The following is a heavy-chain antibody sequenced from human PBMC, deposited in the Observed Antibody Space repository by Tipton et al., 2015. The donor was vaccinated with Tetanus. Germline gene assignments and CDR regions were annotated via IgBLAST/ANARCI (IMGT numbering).Heavy chain of an antibody. CDR2: IYYTGNT. J-gene: IGHJ4*02. CDR3: AKLKSRDGYSAIDY. V-gene: IGHV4-31*03. D-gene: IGHD5-24*01. CDR1: GGSINSGGYY. Sequence: LRLSCTVSGGSINSGGYYWSWLRQHPGKGLEWIGYIYYTGNTYYNPSLKSRVTISVDTSNNQFTLRLISVTAADTALYYCAKLKSRDGYSAIDYWGQGTPVTVSS.